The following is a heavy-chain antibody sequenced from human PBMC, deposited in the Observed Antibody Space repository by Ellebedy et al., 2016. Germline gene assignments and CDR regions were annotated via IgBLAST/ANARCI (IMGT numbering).Heavy chain of an antibody. V-gene: IGHV3-23*01. J-gene: IGHJ4*02. CDR1: GFTFSNYA. CDR3: AWYGSGSPF. D-gene: IGHD3-10*01. CDR2: IRGGGALP. Sequence: GESLKISXAASGFTFSNYAMSWVRQAPGKVLEWVSYIRGGGALPQSADSVKGRFTISRDNAKNTLYLQMISLRAEDTAVYYCAWYGSGSPFWGQGTLVTVS.